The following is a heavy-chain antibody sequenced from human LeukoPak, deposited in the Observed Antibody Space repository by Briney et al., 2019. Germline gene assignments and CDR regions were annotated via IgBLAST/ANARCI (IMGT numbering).Heavy chain of an antibody. D-gene: IGHD6-13*01. CDR2: ITGSSSFT. CDR3: AKPLSAASGTDFHY. V-gene: IGHV3-11*03. CDR1: GFTFTDYY. J-gene: IGHJ4*02. Sequence: GGSLRLSCAASGFTFTDYYMSWIRQAPGRGLEWISYITGSSSFTKYADSVKGRFTISRDNARNSLFLQMSSLRAEDTAVYYCAKPLSAASGTDFHYWGQGTLVTVSS.